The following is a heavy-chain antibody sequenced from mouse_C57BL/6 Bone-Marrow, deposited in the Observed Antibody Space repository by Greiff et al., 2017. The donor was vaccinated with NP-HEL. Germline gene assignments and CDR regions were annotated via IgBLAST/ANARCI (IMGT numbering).Heavy chain of an antibody. CDR3: ARDRELFYWYFDV. CDR2: ISDGGSYT. Sequence: EVMLVESGGGLVKPGGSLKLSCAASGFTFSSYAMSRVRQTPEKRLEWVATISDGGSYTYYPDNVKGRFTISRDNAKNNLYLQMSHLKSEDTAMYYCARDRELFYWYFDVWGTGTTVTVSS. V-gene: IGHV5-4*01. D-gene: IGHD3-3*01. CDR1: GFTFSSYA. J-gene: IGHJ1*03.